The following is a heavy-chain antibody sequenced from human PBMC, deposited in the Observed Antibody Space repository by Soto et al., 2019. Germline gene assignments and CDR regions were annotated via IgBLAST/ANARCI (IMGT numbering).Heavy chain of an antibody. Sequence: GGSLRLSCAASGFIFSSYAMHWVRQAPGKGLEWVALISYDGSNKYYADSVKGRFTISRDNSKSTLSLQLNSLRVEDTAVYYCAQGIPGYYYGMDVWGQGTTVTVSS. CDR2: ISYDGSNK. CDR1: GFIFSSYA. V-gene: IGHV3-30-3*01. D-gene: IGHD5-18*01. CDR3: AQGIPGYYYGMDV. J-gene: IGHJ6*02.